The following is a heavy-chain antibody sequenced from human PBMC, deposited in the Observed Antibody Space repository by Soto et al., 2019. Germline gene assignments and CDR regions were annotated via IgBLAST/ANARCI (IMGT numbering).Heavy chain of an antibody. CDR1: GDSVSSGDYY. D-gene: IGHD3-16*01. CDR2: IYFSGRT. Sequence: QVQLRESGPGLVKPSETLSLTCTVSGDSVSSGDYYWTWIRQPPGKGLEWVGHIYFSGRTNYIPSLESRVTISLDTSKNQFSLKLTSVTAADTAVYYCARVPIDTYMIYWSDPWGQGILVTVSS. CDR3: ARVPIDTYMIYWSDP. V-gene: IGHV4-61*08. J-gene: IGHJ5*02.